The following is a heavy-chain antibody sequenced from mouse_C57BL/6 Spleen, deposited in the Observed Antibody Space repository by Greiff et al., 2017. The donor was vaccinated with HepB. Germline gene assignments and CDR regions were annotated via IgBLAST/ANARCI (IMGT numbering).Heavy chain of an antibody. CDR3: TVWLLRGYAMDY. Sequence: EVKVEESGGGLVQPGGSMKLSCVASGFTFSNYWMNWVRQSPEKGLEWVAQIRLKSDNYATHYAESVKGRFTISRDDSKSSVYLQMNNLRAEDTGIYYCTVWLLRGYAMDYWGQGTSVTVSS. CDR2: IRLKSDNYAT. CDR1: GFTFSNYW. J-gene: IGHJ4*01. V-gene: IGHV6-3*01. D-gene: IGHD2-3*01.